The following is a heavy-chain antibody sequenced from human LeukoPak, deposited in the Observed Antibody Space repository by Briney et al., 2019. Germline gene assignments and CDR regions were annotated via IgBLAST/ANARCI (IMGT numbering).Heavy chain of an antibody. CDR1: GGSFSSYY. Sequence: SETLSLTCAVYGGSFSSYYWSWIRQPPGKGLEWIGYIYYSGSTNYNPSLKSRVTISVDTSKNQFSLKLSSVTAADTAVYYCASSAARAAEYFQHWGQGTLVTVSS. D-gene: IGHD6-6*01. CDR2: IYYSGST. CDR3: ASSAARAAEYFQH. V-gene: IGHV4-59*01. J-gene: IGHJ1*01.